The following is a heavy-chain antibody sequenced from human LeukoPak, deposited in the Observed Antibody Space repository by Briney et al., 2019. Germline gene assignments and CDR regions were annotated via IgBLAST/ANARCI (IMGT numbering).Heavy chain of an antibody. J-gene: IGHJ5*02. CDR3: ARGPTYGDYYNWFDP. V-gene: IGHV1-8*01. CDR2: MNPNSGNT. CDR1: GYTFTSYD. Sequence: GASVKVSCKTSGYTFTSYDINWVRQATGQGPEWMGWMNPNSGNTGYAQKFQGRVTMTRNTSISTAYMELSSLRSEDTAVYYCARGPTYGDYYNWFDPWGQGTLVTVSS. D-gene: IGHD4-17*01.